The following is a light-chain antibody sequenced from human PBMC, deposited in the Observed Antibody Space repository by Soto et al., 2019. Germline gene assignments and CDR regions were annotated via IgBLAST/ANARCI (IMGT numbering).Light chain of an antibody. CDR2: DTS. CDR1: QSVGSD. Sequence: ETVLTQSQATMSVSPRERATLSCSSSQSVGSDLAWYQQKPGQAPRLLIYDTSTRATGIPARFSGSGSGTEFTLTISSLQSEDFAVYYCQQYNNWPPITFGQGTRLEI. V-gene: IGKV3-15*01. J-gene: IGKJ5*01. CDR3: QQYNNWPPIT.